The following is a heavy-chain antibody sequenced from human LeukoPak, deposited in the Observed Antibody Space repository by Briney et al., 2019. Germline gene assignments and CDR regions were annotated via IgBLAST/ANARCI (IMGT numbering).Heavy chain of an antibody. V-gene: IGHV1-18*04. CDR1: GYTFSTYG. CDR3: AREHGAVTGLDVFDI. CDR2: ISGHNGNA. J-gene: IGHJ3*02. D-gene: IGHD6-19*01. Sequence: ASVKVSCKTSGYTFSTYGINWMRQAPGQGLEWMGWISGHNGNAQYSQKLQGRVTMSIDTSTTTAYMELRSLRSNDTALYYCAREHGAVTGLDVFDIWGQGTMVTVSS.